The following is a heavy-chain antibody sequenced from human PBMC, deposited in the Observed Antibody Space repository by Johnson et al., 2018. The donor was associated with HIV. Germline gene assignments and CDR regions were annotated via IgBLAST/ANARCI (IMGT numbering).Heavy chain of an antibody. J-gene: IGHJ3*02. Sequence: VQLVESGGGLIQPGGSLRLSCAASGFTVSSNYMSWVRQAPGKGLEWVSGINWNGVSTGYADSVKGRFHISRDNAKNSLYLQMNSLRAEDTALYYCARVGSGSYLLGAFDIWGQGTMVTVSS. CDR1: GFTVSSNY. V-gene: IGHV3-20*04. CDR3: ARVGSGSYLLGAFDI. D-gene: IGHD1-26*01. CDR2: INWNGVST.